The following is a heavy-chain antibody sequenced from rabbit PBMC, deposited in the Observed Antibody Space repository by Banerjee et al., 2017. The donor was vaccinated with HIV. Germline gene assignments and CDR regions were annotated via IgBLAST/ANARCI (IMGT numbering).Heavy chain of an antibody. CDR2: IYGGSSGGT. CDR3: ARYSDVEGYMAL. D-gene: IGHD6-1*01. V-gene: IGHV1S45*01. CDR1: GFSFSSSYW. Sequence: QEQLEESGGDLVKPEGSLTLTCTASGFSFSSSYWICWVRQAPGKGLEWIACIYGGSSGGTYYASWAKGRFTISKTSSTTLTLQMTSLTVADTSTYFCARYSDVEGYMALWGPVTLVTVS. J-gene: IGHJ4*01.